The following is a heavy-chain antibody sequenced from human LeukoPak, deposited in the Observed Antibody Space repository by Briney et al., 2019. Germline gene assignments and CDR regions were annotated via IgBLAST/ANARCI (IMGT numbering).Heavy chain of an antibody. CDR2: ISYDGSNQ. Sequence: GGSLRLSCAASGFTFSSYGMHWVRQAPGKGLEWVAVISYDGSNQYYADSVKGRFTISRDNAKNSLYLQMNSLRAEDTAVYYCAELGITMIGGVWGKGTTVTISS. D-gene: IGHD3-10*02. CDR3: AELGITMIGGV. V-gene: IGHV3-30*18. CDR1: GFTFSSYG. J-gene: IGHJ6*04.